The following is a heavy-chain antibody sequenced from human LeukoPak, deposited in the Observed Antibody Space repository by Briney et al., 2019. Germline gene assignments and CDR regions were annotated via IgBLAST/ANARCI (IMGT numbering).Heavy chain of an antibody. J-gene: IGHJ6*03. Sequence: SETLSLTCTVSGGSIKTYYWGWSRQSPGKGLEWIGSMSYSGTSNYIPSLKSRVSMTIDISKNQFSLKLTSVTAADTALYFCAAGSRPYYFYYMAVWGTGTTVTVSS. CDR1: GGSIKTYY. V-gene: IGHV4-59*08. CDR3: AAGSRPYYFYYMAV. CDR2: MSYSGTS.